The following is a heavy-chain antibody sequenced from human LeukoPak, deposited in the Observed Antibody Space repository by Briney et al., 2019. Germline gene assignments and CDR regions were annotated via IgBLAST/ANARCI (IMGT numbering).Heavy chain of an antibody. V-gene: IGHV3-49*03. CDR1: GFTFGDYA. J-gene: IGHJ4*02. D-gene: IGHD3-22*01. CDR2: IRNQAFGATT. CDR3: TRRDSSGFFY. Sequence: PGGSLRLSCTTSGFTFGDYAIRWFRQTPGNGLERIGFIRNQAFGATTEYAASVTGRFSISRDDSKSTAYLEMTGLKIEDAGVYYCTRRDSSGFFYWGQGTLVTVSS.